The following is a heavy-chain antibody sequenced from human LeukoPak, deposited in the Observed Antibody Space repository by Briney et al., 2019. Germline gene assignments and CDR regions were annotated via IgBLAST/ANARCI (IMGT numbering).Heavy chain of an antibody. CDR2: ISGSGGST. CDR1: GFTFSSYA. Sequence: GGSLRLSCAASGFTFSSYATSWVRQAPGKGLEWVSAISGSGGSTYYADSVKGRFTISRDNSKNTLYLQMNSLRAEDTAVYYCARGYCSGGSCYALDYWGQGTLVTVSS. D-gene: IGHD2-15*01. CDR3: ARGYCSGGSCYALDY. J-gene: IGHJ4*02. V-gene: IGHV3-23*01.